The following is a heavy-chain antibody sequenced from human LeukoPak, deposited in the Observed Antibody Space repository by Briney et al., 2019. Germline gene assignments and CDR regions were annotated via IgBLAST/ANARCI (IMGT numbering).Heavy chain of an antibody. J-gene: IGHJ5*02. D-gene: IGHD6-13*01. V-gene: IGHV1-24*01. CDR3: ARVAGIAAAGTRFWFDP. CDR1: GYTLTELS. Sequence: ASVKVSCKVSGYTLTELSMHWVRQAPGKGLEWMGGFDPEDGETIYAQKFQGRVTMTTDTSTDTAYMQLRSLRSDDTAVYYCARVAGIAAAGTRFWFDPWGQGTLVTVSS. CDR2: FDPEDGET.